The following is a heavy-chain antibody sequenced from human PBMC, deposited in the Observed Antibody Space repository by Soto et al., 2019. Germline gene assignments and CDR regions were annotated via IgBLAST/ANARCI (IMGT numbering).Heavy chain of an antibody. CDR2: INHSGST. J-gene: IGHJ4*02. Sequence: PSQTLSLSGAVYGRSFSGYDWSWILQPPGKGLEWIGEINHSGSTNYNPSLKSRVTISVDRSNNQFSLKLSSVTAADTAVYYCDRVWLYYFDYWGQGTLVTVSS. D-gene: IGHD6-19*01. CDR1: GRSFSGYD. V-gene: IGHV4-34*01. CDR3: DRVWLYYFDY.